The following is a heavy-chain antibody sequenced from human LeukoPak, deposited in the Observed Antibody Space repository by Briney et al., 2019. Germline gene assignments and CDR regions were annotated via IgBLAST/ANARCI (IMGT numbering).Heavy chain of an antibody. J-gene: IGHJ3*02. CDR1: GGSVSGYY. CDR2: IHYSGRT. Sequence: SETLSLTCAVSGGSVSGYYWSWVRQFPGRRLEWIGYIHYSGRTNYNPSLKSRITLSLETSSNQISLELKSVTSADTALYYCVRDSGYSSSWYLIDDDFDIWGQGTMVIV. CDR3: VRDSGYSSSWYLIDDDFDI. V-gene: IGHV4-59*02. D-gene: IGHD6-13*01.